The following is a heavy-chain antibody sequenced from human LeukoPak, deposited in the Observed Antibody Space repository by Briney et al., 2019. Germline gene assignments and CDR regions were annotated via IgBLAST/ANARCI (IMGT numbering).Heavy chain of an antibody. D-gene: IGHD5-18*01. CDR2: INHSGST. CDR1: GDSISSSNYY. J-gene: IGHJ6*02. Sequence: SETLSLTCTVSGDSISSSNYYWSWIRQPPGKGLEWIGEINHSGSTNYNPSLKSRVAISVDTSKNQFSLKLSSVTAADTAVYYCARGPSIQLWSDPYYYYGMDVWGQGTTVTVSS. V-gene: IGHV4-39*07. CDR3: ARGPSIQLWSDPYYYYGMDV.